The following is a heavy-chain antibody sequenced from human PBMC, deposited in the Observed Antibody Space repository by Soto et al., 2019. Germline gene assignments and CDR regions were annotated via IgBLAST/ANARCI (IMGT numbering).Heavy chain of an antibody. J-gene: IGHJ4*02. V-gene: IGHV3-48*01. D-gene: IGHD1-26*01. CDR1: GFSFRTYS. CDR3: VRDHLWAFDY. Sequence: GXSLIFSCVASGFSFRTYSMNWVRQAPGKGLEWVSFANDGATSYGDSVRGRFTISRDTAKNLQFLQMNSLRVDDTAVYYCVRDHLWAFDYWGQGILVTVS. CDR2: ANDGAT.